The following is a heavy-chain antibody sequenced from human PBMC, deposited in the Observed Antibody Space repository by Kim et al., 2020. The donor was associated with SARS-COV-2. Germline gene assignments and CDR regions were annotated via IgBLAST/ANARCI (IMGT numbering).Heavy chain of an antibody. D-gene: IGHD3-10*01. CDR2: IYYSGSA. CDR1: GAYISNRNYH. CDR3: ARIYGSGNWYFDL. V-gene: IGHV4-39*01. J-gene: IGHJ2*01. Sequence: SETLSLTCTVSGAYISNRNYHWGWIRQPPGKGLEWIGSIYYSGSAYYNSSLKSRVAISVDTSKNQFFLKLSSVTAADTAVYYCARIYGSGNWYFDLWGRGTLATVSS.